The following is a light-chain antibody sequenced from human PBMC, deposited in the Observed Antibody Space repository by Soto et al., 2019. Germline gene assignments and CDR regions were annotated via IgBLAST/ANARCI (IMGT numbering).Light chain of an antibody. Sequence: DIQMTQSPSTLSPAVGDRVTITCRASQSISSWLAWYQQQPGKAPKLLIYKASSLQSGVPSRFSGSGSGTEFTLTISSLQPDDFATYYCQQYNSWPLTFGGGTKVEIK. CDR3: QQYNSWPLT. V-gene: IGKV1-5*03. CDR2: KAS. CDR1: QSISSW. J-gene: IGKJ4*01.